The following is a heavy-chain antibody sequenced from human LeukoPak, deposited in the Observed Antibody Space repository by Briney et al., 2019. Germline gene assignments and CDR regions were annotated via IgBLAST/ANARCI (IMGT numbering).Heavy chain of an antibody. D-gene: IGHD5-24*01. V-gene: IGHV3-23*01. J-gene: IGHJ4*02. CDR3: AKVRLQLYYFDY. Sequence: GGPLRLSCAASGFTFSSYATSWVRQAPGKGREWVSATSGSVGSTYYADSVKGRFTISRDNSKNTLYLQMNSLRAEDTAVYYCAKVRLQLYYFDYWGQGTLVTVSS. CDR2: TSGSVGST. CDR1: GFTFSSYA.